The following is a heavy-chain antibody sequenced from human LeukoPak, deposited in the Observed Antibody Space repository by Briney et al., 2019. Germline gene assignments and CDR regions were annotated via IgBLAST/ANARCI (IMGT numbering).Heavy chain of an antibody. CDR3: ARRFYGDLYFDY. CDR1: VRSISSYY. Sequence: SETLSLPCTVSVRSISSYYWSCIRQPPGKGREWIGYIYYSGSTNYNPSLKSRVTISVDTSKNQFSLKLSSVTAADTAVYYCARRFYGDLYFDYWGQGTLVTVSS. J-gene: IGHJ4*02. CDR2: IYYSGST. D-gene: IGHD4-17*01. V-gene: IGHV4-59*08.